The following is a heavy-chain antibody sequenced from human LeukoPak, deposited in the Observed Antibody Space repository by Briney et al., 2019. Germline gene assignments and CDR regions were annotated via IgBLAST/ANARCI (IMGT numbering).Heavy chain of an antibody. CDR3: ARRPRSSSWYPFDY. D-gene: IGHD6-13*01. CDR1: GFTFSNAW. J-gene: IGHJ4*02. Sequence: PGGSLRLSCAASGFTFSNAWMSWVRQAPGKGLEWVSTIHPSGINTHHADSVKGRFTISRDNSKNTLYLQMNSLRAEDTAVYYCARRPRSSSWYPFDYWGQGTLVTVSS. CDR2: IHPSGINT. V-gene: IGHV3-23*05.